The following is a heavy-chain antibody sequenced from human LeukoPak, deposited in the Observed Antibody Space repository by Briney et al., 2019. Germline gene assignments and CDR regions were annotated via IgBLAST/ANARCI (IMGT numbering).Heavy chain of an antibody. D-gene: IGHD4-17*01. J-gene: IGHJ4*02. CDR1: GFSFGRYS. Sequence: SMTPASAAYGFSFGRYSMNCDRQPAGKVLEWVSSITIISYSISYADSVKDRFSIRRDNGKHSLYLQMDRLIGEHTAVDYCARVFYGVPSISDYWGQGDLVTVSS. V-gene: IGHV3-21*01. CDR3: ARVFYGVPSISDY. CDR2: ITIISYSI.